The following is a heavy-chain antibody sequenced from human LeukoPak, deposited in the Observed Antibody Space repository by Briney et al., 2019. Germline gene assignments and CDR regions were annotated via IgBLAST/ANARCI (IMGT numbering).Heavy chain of an antibody. CDR3: ARELHNSWFDP. V-gene: IGHV3-7*01. D-gene: IGHD4-11*01. CDR2: IKEDGSEK. Sequence: GGSLRLSCAASGFTFSFYWMSWVRQAPGKGLEWVANIKEDGSEKDYVDSVKGRFTISRDNAKNSLYLQMNSLRAEDTAVYYCARELHNSWFDPWGQGTLVTVSS. J-gene: IGHJ5*02. CDR1: GFTFSFYW.